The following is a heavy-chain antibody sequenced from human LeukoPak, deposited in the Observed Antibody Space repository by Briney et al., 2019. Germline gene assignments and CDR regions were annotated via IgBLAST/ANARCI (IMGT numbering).Heavy chain of an antibody. CDR1: GFTFSSYS. D-gene: IGHD6-13*01. CDR3: ASESSSSPDAFDI. J-gene: IGHJ3*02. V-gene: IGHV3-30*03. Sequence: PGGSLRLSCAASGFTFSSYSMNWVRQAPGKGLEWVAVISYDGSNKYYNPSLKSRVTMSVDTSKNQFSLKLSSVTAADTAVYYCASESSSSPDAFDIWGQGTMVTVSS. CDR2: ISYDGSNK.